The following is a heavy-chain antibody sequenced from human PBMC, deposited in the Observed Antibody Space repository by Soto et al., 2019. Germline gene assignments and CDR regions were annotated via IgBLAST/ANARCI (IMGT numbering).Heavy chain of an antibody. V-gene: IGHV3-23*01. Sequence: GGSLRLSCAASGFTFISYAMSWVRQAPGKGLEWVSAISGSGGSTYYADSVKGRFTISRDNSKNTLYLQMNSLRAEDTAVYYCAKGVGDFWSGYYYYGMDVWGQGTTVTVSS. CDR2: ISGSGGST. CDR3: AKGVGDFWSGYYYYGMDV. CDR1: GFTFISYA. J-gene: IGHJ6*02. D-gene: IGHD3-3*01.